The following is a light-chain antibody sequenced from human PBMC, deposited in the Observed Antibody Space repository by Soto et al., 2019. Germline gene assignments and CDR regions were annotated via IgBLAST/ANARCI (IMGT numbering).Light chain of an antibody. J-gene: IGLJ3*02. CDR2: EVS. CDR3: CSYTPNNTWV. Sequence: QSALTQPASVSGSPGQSITISCTGTNSDVGGYNYVSWYQQHPTKAPKLIIYEVSDRPSGISTRFSASKSGNTASLTISGLQPEDEADYYCCSYTPNNTWVFGVGTMVTVL. V-gene: IGLV2-14*01. CDR1: NSDVGGYNY.